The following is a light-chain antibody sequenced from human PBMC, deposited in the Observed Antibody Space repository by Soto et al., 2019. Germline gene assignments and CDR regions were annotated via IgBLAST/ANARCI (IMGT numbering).Light chain of an antibody. V-gene: IGLV2-14*01. CDR3: SSFTSSITYV. J-gene: IGLJ1*01. CDR2: GVT. CDR1: SSDVGGYDS. Sequence: QSVLTQPASVSGSPGQSITSSCTGTSSDVGGYDSVFWYQQHPGKAPKVMIYGVTNRPSGVSDRFSGSKSGNTASLTISGLQAEDEADYYCSSFTSSITYVFGTGTKVTVL.